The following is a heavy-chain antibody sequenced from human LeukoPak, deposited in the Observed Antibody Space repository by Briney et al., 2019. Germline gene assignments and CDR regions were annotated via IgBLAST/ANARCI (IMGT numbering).Heavy chain of an antibody. CDR1: GFTFSSYG. CDR2: IWYDGSNK. V-gene: IGHV3-33*01. J-gene: IGHJ4*02. Sequence: GGSLRLSCAASGFTFSSYGMHWVRQAPGKGLEWVAVIWYDGSNKYYADSVKGRFTISRDNSKNTLYLQMSSLKTEDTAVYYCTTVQHYYGSGSYLPYWGQGTLVTVSS. CDR3: TTVQHYYGSGSYLPY. D-gene: IGHD3-10*01.